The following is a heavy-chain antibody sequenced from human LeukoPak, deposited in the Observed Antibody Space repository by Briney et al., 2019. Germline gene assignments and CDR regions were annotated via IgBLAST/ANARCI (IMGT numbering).Heavy chain of an antibody. CDR1: GGSISPYY. J-gene: IGHJ4*02. Sequence: SETLSHTCTVSGGSISPYYWSWIRQPPGKGLEWLGYIYYSGNTEYKPSLKSRVAMSLDTSKNQFSLRLSSVTAADTAVYYCARSTGSTMFIDYWGQGTLVTVSP. CDR3: ARSTGSTMFIDY. CDR2: IYYSGNT. V-gene: IGHV4-59*01. D-gene: IGHD3-10*02.